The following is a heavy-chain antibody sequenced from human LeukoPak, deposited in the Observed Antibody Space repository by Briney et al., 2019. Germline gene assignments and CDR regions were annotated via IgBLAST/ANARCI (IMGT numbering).Heavy chain of an antibody. V-gene: IGHV3-23*01. Sequence: GGSLRLSCAASGFIFSNYAMAWVRQAPGKGPEWVSGINPRDGGTVYADSVRGRFTISRDNSKYTLYLQMNSLRVEDTALYYCVKYIAVPGEQLLGDYWGQGTLVTVSS. CDR1: GFIFSNYA. CDR3: VKYIAVPGEQLLGDY. J-gene: IGHJ4*02. D-gene: IGHD6-19*01. CDR2: INPRDGGT.